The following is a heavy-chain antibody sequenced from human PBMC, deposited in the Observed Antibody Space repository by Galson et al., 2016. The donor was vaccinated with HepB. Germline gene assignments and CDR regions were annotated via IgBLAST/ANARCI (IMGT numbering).Heavy chain of an antibody. CDR1: GYSFTYNW. CDR2: IYPDDSDT. D-gene: IGHD6-19*01. V-gene: IGHV5-51*01. Sequence: QSGAEVTKPGESLKISCEASGYSFTYNWIGWVRQMPGKGLEWMGIIYPDDSDTTYSPSFQGQVTISADKSISTAYLQWNSLKASDTAMYYCAIRREYTSGWRKQYYFDYWGQGTLVTVSS. CDR3: AIRREYTSGWRKQYYFDY. J-gene: IGHJ4*02.